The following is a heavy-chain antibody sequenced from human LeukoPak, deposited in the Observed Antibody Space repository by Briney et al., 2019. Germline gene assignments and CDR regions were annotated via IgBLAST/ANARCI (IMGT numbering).Heavy chain of an antibody. Sequence: GGSLRLSCAASGFTVSFNYMTWVRQAPGKGLEWVSTISGSGSVTYYADSVKGRFTISRDNSRNTLYLQMNSLRADDTAVYYCARAGNYYGDYDYWGQGTLVTVSS. D-gene: IGHD4-17*01. V-gene: IGHV3-53*01. CDR3: ARAGNYYGDYDY. CDR2: ISGSGSVT. CDR1: GFTVSFNY. J-gene: IGHJ4*02.